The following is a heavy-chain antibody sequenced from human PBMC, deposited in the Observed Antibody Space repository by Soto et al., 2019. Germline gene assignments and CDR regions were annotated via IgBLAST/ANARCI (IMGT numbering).Heavy chain of an antibody. V-gene: IGHV3-33*08. Sequence: QVHLVESGGGEVQPGRSLRLSCEASGFTLSSYGMHWVRQAPGKGLEWVAVIWHDGNNKYYADSGKGRFTVSRDNSKNTLYLEMKSLRVEDTAVYYCARDRGSDDPIDLWGQGTLLTIAS. CDR2: IWHDGNNK. CDR3: ARDRGSDDPIDL. CDR1: GFTLSSYG. J-gene: IGHJ5*02. D-gene: IGHD2-21*01.